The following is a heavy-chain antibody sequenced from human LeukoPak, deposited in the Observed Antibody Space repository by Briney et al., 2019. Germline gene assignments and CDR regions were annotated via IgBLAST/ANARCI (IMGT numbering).Heavy chain of an antibody. CDR3: ARLYSRVGPFDY. CDR2: ISSSSPYI. J-gene: IGHJ4*02. CDR1: GFSFSIYG. D-gene: IGHD5-18*01. V-gene: IGHV3-21*01. Sequence: GGSLRLSCAASGFSFSIYGMSWVRQAPGKGLEWVASISSSSPYIYYTDSVKGRFTISRDNAKNSLFLQMNSLRAEDTAVYYCARLYSRVGPFDYWGQGTLVTVSS.